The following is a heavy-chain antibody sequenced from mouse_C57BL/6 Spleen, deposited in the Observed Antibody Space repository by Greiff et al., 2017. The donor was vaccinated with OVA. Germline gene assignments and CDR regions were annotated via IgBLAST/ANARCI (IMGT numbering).Heavy chain of an antibody. Sequence: VQLQQSGPELVKPGASVKIPCKASGYTFTDYNMDWVKQSHGKSLEWIGDINPNNGGTIYNQKFKGKATLTVDKASSTAYMELRSLTSEDAAVYYYARPGRGLAYWGQGTLVTVSA. D-gene: IGHD4-1*01. J-gene: IGHJ3*01. CDR3: ARPGRGLAY. CDR1: GYTFTDYN. V-gene: IGHV1-18*01. CDR2: INPNNGGT.